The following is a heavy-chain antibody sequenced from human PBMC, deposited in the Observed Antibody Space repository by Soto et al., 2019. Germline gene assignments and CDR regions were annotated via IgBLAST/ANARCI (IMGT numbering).Heavy chain of an antibody. Sequence: QVQLQESGPGLVKPSGTLSLTCAVSSGSISSSNWWSWVRQPPGKGLEWTGEIYHSGSTNYNPSLKSRVTISVDKSKNQCSLKLSSVTAADTAVYYCAIRTMVRGVIFNLKNWGQGTLVTVSS. CDR1: SGSISSSNW. D-gene: IGHD3-10*01. CDR3: AIRTMVRGVIFNLKN. J-gene: IGHJ4*02. V-gene: IGHV4-4*02. CDR2: IYHSGST.